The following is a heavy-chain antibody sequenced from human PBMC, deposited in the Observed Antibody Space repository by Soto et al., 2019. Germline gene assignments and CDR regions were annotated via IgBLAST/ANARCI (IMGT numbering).Heavy chain of an antibody. Sequence: QVPLVQSGAEVKRPGTSVKVSCKVSGYTFTNYGINWVRQAPGQGLEWVGWFNPANRNTNYAQKFQDRVSMTTDTYMELRGLRSDDTAVYYCARVRFGDPFDFWGQGTLVTVSS. CDR2: FNPANRNT. CDR1: GYTFTNYG. D-gene: IGHD2-21*02. V-gene: IGHV1-18*01. J-gene: IGHJ4*02. CDR3: ARVRFGDPFDF.